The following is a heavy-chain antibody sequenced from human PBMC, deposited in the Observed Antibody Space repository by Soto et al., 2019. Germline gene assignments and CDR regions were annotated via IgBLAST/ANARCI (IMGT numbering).Heavy chain of an antibody. J-gene: IGHJ4*02. V-gene: IGHV1-69*08. CDR1: GGTLSRYT. D-gene: IGHD2-15*01. CDR2: VIPNLGVT. Sequence: QVQLVQSGAEVKTPGSSVKVSCKASGGTLSRYTFSWVRQAPGQGLEWMGRVIPNLGVTNYAKKFQGRFTIVVDTSTSTAYMELNILRYEDTAVYYCARDKVYCSDTSCPDFDYWGQGTLVTVSS. CDR3: ARDKVYCSDTSCPDFDY.